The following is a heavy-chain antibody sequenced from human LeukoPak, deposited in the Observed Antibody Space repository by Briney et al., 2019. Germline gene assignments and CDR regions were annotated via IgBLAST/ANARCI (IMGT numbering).Heavy chain of an antibody. CDR1: GFTVSSNY. J-gene: IGHJ6*02. V-gene: IGHV3-66*01. CDR3: AREELAPNYYGMDV. CDR2: IYSGGST. Sequence: GGSLRLSCAASGFTVSSNYMSWVRQAPGKGLEWVSVIYSGGSTYYADSAKGRFTISRDNSKNSLYLQMNGLRAEDTAVYYCAREELAPNYYGMDVWGQGTTVTVSS. D-gene: IGHD1-7*01.